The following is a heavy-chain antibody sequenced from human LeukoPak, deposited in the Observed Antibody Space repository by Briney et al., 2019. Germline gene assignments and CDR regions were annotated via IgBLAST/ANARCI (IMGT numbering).Heavy chain of an antibody. V-gene: IGHV3-48*03. Sequence: PGGSLRLSCAASGFTFSSYEMNWVRQAPGKGLEWVSYISSSGSTIYYADSVKGRFTISRDNAKNSLYLQMNSLRAEDTAVYYCASSTPLNSFDYWGQGTLVTVSS. CDR2: ISSSGSTI. CDR3: ASSTPLNSFDY. D-gene: IGHD2/OR15-2a*01. CDR1: GFTFSSYE. J-gene: IGHJ4*02.